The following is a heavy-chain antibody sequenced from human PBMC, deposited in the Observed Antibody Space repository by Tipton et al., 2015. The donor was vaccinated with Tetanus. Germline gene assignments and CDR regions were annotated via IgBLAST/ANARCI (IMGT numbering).Heavy chain of an antibody. V-gene: IGHV1-46*01. D-gene: IGHD3-22*01. CDR2: INPSGGST. J-gene: IGHJ4*02. Sequence: QSGPEVKKPGASVKASCKASGYTFTSYYMHWVRQAPGQGLEWMGIINPSGGSTSYAQKFQGRVTMTRDTSTSTVYMELSSLRSEDTAVYYCARDNSGEPDSTGYYYDSSGYYYKYWGQGTLVTVSS. CDR1: GYTFTSYY. CDR3: ARDNSGEPDSTGYYYDSSGYYYKY.